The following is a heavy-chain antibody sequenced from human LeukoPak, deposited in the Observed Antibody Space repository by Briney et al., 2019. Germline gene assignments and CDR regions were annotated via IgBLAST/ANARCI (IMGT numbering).Heavy chain of an antibody. CDR2: INHSGST. J-gene: IGHJ4*02. D-gene: IGHD3-16*02. Sequence: SETLSLTCAVYGGSFSGYYWSWIRQPPGKGLEWIGEINHSGSTNYNPSLKSRVTISVDTSKNQFSLKLSSVTTADTAVYYCARRPYDYVWGNYRPPPGSFDYWGQGTLVTVSS. CDR3: ARRPYDYVWGNYRPPPGSFDY. CDR1: GGSFSGYY. V-gene: IGHV4-34*01.